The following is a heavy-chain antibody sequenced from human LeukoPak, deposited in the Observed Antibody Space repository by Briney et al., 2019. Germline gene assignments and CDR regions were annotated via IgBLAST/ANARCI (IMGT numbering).Heavy chain of an antibody. CDR2: IYPGDSDT. D-gene: IGHD3-22*01. J-gene: IGHJ3*02. CDR3: ARQGYDSSGYYPYDAFDI. V-gene: IGHV5-51*01. Sequence: GESLKISCKGSGYSFTSYWIGWVRQMPGKGLEWMGIIYPGDSDTRYSPSFQGQVTISADKSINTAYLQWSSLKASDTAMYYCARQGYDSSGYYPYDAFDIWGQGTMVTVSS. CDR1: GYSFTSYW.